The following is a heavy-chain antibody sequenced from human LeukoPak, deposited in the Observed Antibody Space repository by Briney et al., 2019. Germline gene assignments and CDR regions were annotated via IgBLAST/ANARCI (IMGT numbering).Heavy chain of an antibody. J-gene: IGHJ4*02. V-gene: IGHV4-61*02. CDR2: IYTSGST. D-gene: IGHD6-13*01. CDR3: ARDEAAAGTELSY. CDR1: GGSISSGIYY. Sequence: SETLSLTCTVSGGSISSGIYYWSWIRQPAGKGLEWIGRIYTSGSTNYNTSLKSRVTISVDTSKNQFSLKLSSVTAADTAVYYCARDEAAAGTELSYWGQGTLVTVSS.